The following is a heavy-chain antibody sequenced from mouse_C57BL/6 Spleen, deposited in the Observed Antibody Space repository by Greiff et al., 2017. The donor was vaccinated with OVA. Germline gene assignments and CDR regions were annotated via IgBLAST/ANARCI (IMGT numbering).Heavy chain of an antibody. CDR2: ISSGGDYI. CDR1: GFTFSSYA. J-gene: IGHJ2*01. V-gene: IGHV5-9-1*02. D-gene: IGHD1-1*01. Sequence: EVQVVESGEGLVKPGGSLKLSCAASGFTFSSYAMSWVRQTPEKRLEWVAYISSGGDYIYYADTVKGRFTISRDNARNTLYLQMSSLKSEDTAMYYCTRGGTTVRRCYFDYWGQGTTLTVSS. CDR3: TRGGTTVRRCYFDY.